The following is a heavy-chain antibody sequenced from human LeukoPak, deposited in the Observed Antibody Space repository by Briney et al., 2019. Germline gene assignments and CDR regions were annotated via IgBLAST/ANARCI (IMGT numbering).Heavy chain of an antibody. J-gene: IGHJ4*02. Sequence: TGGSLRLSCAASGFTFSSYSMIWVRQAPGKGLEWVSSISSSSSYIYYAVSVKGRFTISRDNAKNSLYLQMNSLRAEDTAMYYCARDNSAAAGSDYWGQGTLVTVSS. D-gene: IGHD6-13*01. V-gene: IGHV3-21*01. CDR1: GFTFSSYS. CDR3: ARDNSAAAGSDY. CDR2: ISSSSSYI.